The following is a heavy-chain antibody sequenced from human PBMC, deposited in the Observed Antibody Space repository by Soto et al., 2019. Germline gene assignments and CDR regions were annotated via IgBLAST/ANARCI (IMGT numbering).Heavy chain of an antibody. CDR2: IYYSGST. CDR3: ARDSPGWCDP. V-gene: IGHV4-39*07. CDR1: GGSISSSSYY. J-gene: IGHJ5*02. Sequence: SETLSLTCTVSGGSISSSSYYWGWLRQPPGQGLEWIGSIYYSGSTYYNPSLKRRVTISVDTSKNQFSLKLSSVTAADAAVYDCARDSPGWCDPWGQGTLVTVSS.